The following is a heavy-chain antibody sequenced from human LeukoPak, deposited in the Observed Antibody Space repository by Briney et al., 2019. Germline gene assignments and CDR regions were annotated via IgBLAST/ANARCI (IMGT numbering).Heavy chain of an antibody. CDR3: ARDRSLYSSTWYVPRDGFDI. CDR1: GYTLTELS. V-gene: IGHV1-24*01. J-gene: IGHJ3*02. D-gene: IGHD6-13*01. Sequence: ASVKVSCKVSGYTLTELSMHWVRQAPGKGLEWMGGFDPEDGETIYAQKFQGRVTITADRSTSTAYMELSSLRSEDTAVYYCARDRSLYSSTWYVPRDGFDIWGQGTMVTVSS. CDR2: FDPEDGET.